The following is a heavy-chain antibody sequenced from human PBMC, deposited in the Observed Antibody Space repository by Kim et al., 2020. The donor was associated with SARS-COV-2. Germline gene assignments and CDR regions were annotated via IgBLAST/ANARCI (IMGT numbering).Heavy chain of an antibody. Sequence: GGSLRLSCAASGFDFNEYWMSWIRQAPGRGLEWVSYISNTVNTIYYRDSVKGRFSTSRDNAKKSLYLQMNNLRAEDTAIYYCATFYGDKFYYYYMDVWG. CDR1: GFDFNEYW. CDR3: ATFYGDKFYYYYMDV. CDR2: ISNTVNTI. D-gene: IGHD7-27*01. J-gene: IGHJ6*03. V-gene: IGHV3-11*01.